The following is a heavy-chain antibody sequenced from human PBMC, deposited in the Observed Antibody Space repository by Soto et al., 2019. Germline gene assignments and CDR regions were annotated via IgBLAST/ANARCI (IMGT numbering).Heavy chain of an antibody. CDR1: GFTFSSYG. V-gene: IGHV3-30*18. CDR3: AKDVGATDYYYYGMDV. J-gene: IGHJ6*02. D-gene: IGHD1-26*01. Sequence: QTGGSLRLSCAASGFTFSSYGMHWVRQAPGKGLEWVAVISYDGSNKYYADSVKGRFTISRDNSKNTLYLQMNSLRAEDTAVYYCAKDVGATDYYYYGMDVWGQGTTVTVSS. CDR2: ISYDGSNK.